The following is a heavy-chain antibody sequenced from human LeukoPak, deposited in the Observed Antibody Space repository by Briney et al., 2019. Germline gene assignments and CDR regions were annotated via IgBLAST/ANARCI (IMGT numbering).Heavy chain of an antibody. D-gene: IGHD5-12*01. CDR1: GFTFSSYG. CDR2: ISYDGRNK. CDR3: AKDRRSGYGYFDY. J-gene: IGHJ4*02. V-gene: IGHV3-30*18. Sequence: GRSLRLSCAASGFTFSSYGMHWVRQAPGKGLEWVAAISYDGRNKEYVDSVKGRFTISRDNSKNTLYLQMNSLRAEDRALYYCAKDRRSGYGYFDYWGQGTLVTVSS.